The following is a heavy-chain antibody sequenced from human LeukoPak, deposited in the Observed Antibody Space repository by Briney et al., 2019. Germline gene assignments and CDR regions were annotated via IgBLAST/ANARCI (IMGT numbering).Heavy chain of an antibody. D-gene: IGHD5-18*01. CDR1: GRSISSYY. J-gene: IGHJ4*02. CDR3: ARHMGLGYSYGYPYFDY. Sequence: SETLSLTCTVSGRSISSYYWSWIRQPPGKGLEWIGYIYYSGSTNYNPSLKSRVTISVDTSKNQFSLKLSSVTAADTAVYYCARHMGLGYSYGYPYFDYWGQGTLVTVSS. CDR2: IYYSGST. V-gene: IGHV4-59*08.